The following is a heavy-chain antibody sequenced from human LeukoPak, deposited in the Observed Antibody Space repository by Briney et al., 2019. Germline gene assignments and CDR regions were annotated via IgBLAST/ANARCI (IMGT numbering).Heavy chain of an antibody. CDR2: INPNSGGT. CDR1: GYGFTGYY. CDR3: AREGRGWYFDL. J-gene: IGHJ2*01. Sequence: GASVKVSCKASGYGFTGYYMHWARQAPGQGLEWMGWINPNSGGTNYAQKYQGRVTMTRDTSISTAYMDLSRLRSDDTAVYYCAREGRGWYFDLWGRGTLVTVSS. D-gene: IGHD3-10*01. V-gene: IGHV1-2*02.